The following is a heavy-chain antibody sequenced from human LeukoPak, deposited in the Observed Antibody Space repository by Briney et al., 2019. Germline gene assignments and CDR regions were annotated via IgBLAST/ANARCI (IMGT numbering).Heavy chain of an antibody. Sequence: ASVKVSCKASGYTFTKYGINWVRQAPGQGLEWMGWINTNSGNPTYAQGFTGRFVFSLDTSVGTAYLQISSLKAEDTAVYYCTFDSAGYYRQDAFDIWGQGTMVTVSS. J-gene: IGHJ3*02. CDR1: GYTFTKYG. V-gene: IGHV7-4-1*02. D-gene: IGHD3-22*01. CDR2: INTNSGNP. CDR3: TFDSAGYYRQDAFDI.